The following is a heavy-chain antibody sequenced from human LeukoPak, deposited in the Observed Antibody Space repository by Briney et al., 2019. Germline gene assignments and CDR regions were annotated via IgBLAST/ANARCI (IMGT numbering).Heavy chain of an antibody. CDR1: GFTLSNYM. D-gene: IGHD1-20*01. CDR3: LRDLNWSLDQ. V-gene: IGHV3-74*01. CDR2: IKSDGITI. Sequence: GGSLRLSCAASGFTLSNYMMHWVRHAPGKGLVWVSRIKSDGITITYADSVKGRFTISRDNAKNTLYLQMNSLRAEDTAVYYCLRDLNWSLDQWGQGTLVTVSS. J-gene: IGHJ4*02.